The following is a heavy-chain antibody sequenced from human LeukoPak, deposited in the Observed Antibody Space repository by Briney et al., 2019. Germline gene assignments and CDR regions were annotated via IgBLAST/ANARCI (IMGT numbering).Heavy chain of an antibody. CDR3: ARGGNSPFDY. Sequence: SETLSLTCVVSGGSISSSNWWNWVRQRPGKGLEWIGKIHQSGSTKYNPSLNSRVTISVDKSKNQFSLILSSVTAADTAVYYCARGGNSPFDYWGQGTLVTVPS. CDR2: IHQSGST. J-gene: IGHJ4*02. V-gene: IGHV4-4*02. CDR1: GGSISSSNW. D-gene: IGHD4-23*01.